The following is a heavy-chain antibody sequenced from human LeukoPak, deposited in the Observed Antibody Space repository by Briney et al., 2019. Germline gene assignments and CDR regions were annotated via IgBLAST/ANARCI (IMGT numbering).Heavy chain of an antibody. CDR3: AIRFSRGSGSAIDY. CDR2: MNPNSANT. J-gene: IGHJ4*02. Sequence: ASVKVSCKASGYTFTSYDINWVRQATGQGLEWMGWMNPNSANTGYAQNFQGRVTMTRNTSISTAYMELSSLRSEDTAVYYCAIRFSRGSGSAIDYWGQGTLVTVSS. CDR1: GYTFTSYD. D-gene: IGHD3-10*01. V-gene: IGHV1-8*01.